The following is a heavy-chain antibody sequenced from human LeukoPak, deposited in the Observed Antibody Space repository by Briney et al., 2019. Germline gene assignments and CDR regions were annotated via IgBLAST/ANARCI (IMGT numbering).Heavy chain of an antibody. D-gene: IGHD1-7*01. J-gene: IGHJ4*02. CDR2: INHSGST. CDR3: ASHGVRRYNWSYGEYFDY. CDR1: GGSFSGYY. V-gene: IGHV4-34*01. Sequence: PSETLSLTCAVYGGSFSGYYWSWIRQPPGKGLEWIGEINHSGSTNYNPSPKSRVTISVDTSKNQFSLKLSSVTAADTAVYYCASHGVRRYNWSYGEYFDYWGQGTLVTVSS.